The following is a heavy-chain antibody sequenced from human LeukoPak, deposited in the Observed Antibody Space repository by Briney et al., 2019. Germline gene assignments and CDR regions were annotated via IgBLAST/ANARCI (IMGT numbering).Heavy chain of an antibody. D-gene: IGHD3-3*01. Sequence: ASVKVSCTASGYTFTSYDINWVRQAPGQGLEWMGWMNPNSGNTDYAQKFQGRVTMTRNTSISTAYMELSSLRSEDTAVYYCARGGFGYDFWSGYYLYYYYYYMDVWGKGTTVTVSS. CDR2: MNPNSGNT. CDR1: GYTFTSYD. CDR3: ARGGFGYDFWSGYYLYYYYYYMDV. V-gene: IGHV1-8*01. J-gene: IGHJ6*03.